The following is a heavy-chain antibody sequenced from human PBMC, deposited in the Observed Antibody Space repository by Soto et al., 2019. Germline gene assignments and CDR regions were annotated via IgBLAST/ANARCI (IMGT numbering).Heavy chain of an antibody. CDR3: ARDNYDFWSGYYTPRLHYYYMDV. CDR1: GYTLTELS. D-gene: IGHD3-3*01. CDR2: FDPEDGET. Sequence: ASVKVSCKVSGYTLTELSMHWVRQAPGKGLEWMGGFDPEDGETIYAQKFQGRVTMTEDTSTDTAYMELSSLRSEDTAVYYCARDNYDFWSGYYTPRLHYYYMDVWGKGTTVTVSS. V-gene: IGHV1-24*01. J-gene: IGHJ6*03.